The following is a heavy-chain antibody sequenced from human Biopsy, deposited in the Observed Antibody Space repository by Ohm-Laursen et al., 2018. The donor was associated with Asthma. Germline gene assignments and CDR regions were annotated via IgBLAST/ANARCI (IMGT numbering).Heavy chain of an antibody. CDR3: AKGEWELLEANFDY. CDR2: ISWNSGSI. J-gene: IGHJ4*02. V-gene: IGHV3-9*01. D-gene: IGHD1-26*01. Sequence: SLRLSCTASGFTFDDYAMHWVRQAPGKGLEWVSGISWNSGSIGYADSVKGRFTISRDNAKNSPYLQMNSLRAEDTALYYCAKGEWELLEANFDYWGQGTLVTVSS. CDR1: GFTFDDYA.